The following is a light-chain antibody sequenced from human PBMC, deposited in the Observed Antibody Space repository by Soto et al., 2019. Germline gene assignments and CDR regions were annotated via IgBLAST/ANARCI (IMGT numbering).Light chain of an antibody. CDR3: AAWDDSLSGLWV. CDR1: SSDVGGYNY. Sequence: QSALTQPPSASGSPGQSVTISCTGTSSDVGGYNYVSWYQQYPGKAPKLVIFEVNKRPSGVPDRFSGSKSGTSASLAISGLRSEDEADYYCAAWDDSLSGLWVFGGGTKLTVL. J-gene: IGLJ3*02. CDR2: EVN. V-gene: IGLV2-8*01.